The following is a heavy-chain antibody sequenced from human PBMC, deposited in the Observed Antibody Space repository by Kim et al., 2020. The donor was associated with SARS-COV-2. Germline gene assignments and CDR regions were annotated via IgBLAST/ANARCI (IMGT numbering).Heavy chain of an antibody. Sequence: STNYNPSLKSRVTISVDTSKNQFSLKLSSVTAADTAVYYCARDTFGWFDPWGQGTLVTVSS. V-gene: IGHV4-34*01. J-gene: IGHJ5*02. CDR3: ARDTFGWFDP. CDR2: ST. D-gene: IGHD3-3*01.